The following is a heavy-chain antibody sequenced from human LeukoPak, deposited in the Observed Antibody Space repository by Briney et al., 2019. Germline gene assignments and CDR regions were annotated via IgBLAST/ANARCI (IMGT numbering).Heavy chain of an antibody. V-gene: IGHV3-23*01. Sequence: GGSLRLSCAASGFTFSSYAMSWVRQAPGKGLEWVSAISGSGGSTYYADSVKGRFTISRDNSKNTLYLQMNSLRAEDTAVYYCAKVPPSPGLFGVVTLSHWFDPWGQGTLVTVS. CDR1: GFTFSSYA. CDR2: ISGSGGST. CDR3: AKVPPSPGLFGVVTLSHWFDP. J-gene: IGHJ5*02. D-gene: IGHD3-3*01.